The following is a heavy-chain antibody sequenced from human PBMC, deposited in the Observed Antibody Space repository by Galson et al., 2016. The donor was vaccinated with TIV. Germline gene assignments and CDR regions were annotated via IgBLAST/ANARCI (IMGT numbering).Heavy chain of an antibody. CDR1: GGSFTGYY. CDR2: IYYTGST. V-gene: IGHV4-34*01. D-gene: IGHD3-22*01. CDR3: ARRTHYDSSGYSDAFDI. J-gene: IGHJ3*02. Sequence: SETLSLTCAVYGGSFTGYYWSWMRQAPGKGLEWIATIYYTGSTYYNPSLKSRVSISMDTPKNQFSLKLSSVTAADTAVYYCARRTHYDSSGYSDAFDIWGQGTMVPVSS.